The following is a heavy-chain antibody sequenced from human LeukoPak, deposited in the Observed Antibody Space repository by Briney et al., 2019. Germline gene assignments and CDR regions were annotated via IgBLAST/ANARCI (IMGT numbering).Heavy chain of an antibody. CDR3: ARGKGWSFDY. V-gene: IGHV3-30-3*01. J-gene: IGHJ4*02. D-gene: IGHD6-19*01. Sequence: GGSLRLSCAASGLTFSSYAMHWVRQAPGKGLEWVAVISYDGSNKYYADSVKGRFTISRDNSKNTLYLQMNSLRAEDTAVYYCARGKGWSFDYWGQGTLVTVSS. CDR1: GLTFSSYA. CDR2: ISYDGSNK.